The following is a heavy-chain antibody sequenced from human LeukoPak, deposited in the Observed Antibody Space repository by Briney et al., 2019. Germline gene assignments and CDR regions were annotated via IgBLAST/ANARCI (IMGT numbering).Heavy chain of an antibody. CDR1: GGSISSYY. Sequence: SETLSLTCTVSGGSISSYYWSWIRQPPGKGLEWIGYIYYSGSTNYNPSLKSRVTISVDTSKNQFSLKLSSVTAADTAVYYCARLLLPYNWFDPWGQGTLVTVSS. V-gene: IGHV4-59*08. J-gene: IGHJ5*02. CDR3: ARLLLPYNWFDP. CDR2: IYYSGST.